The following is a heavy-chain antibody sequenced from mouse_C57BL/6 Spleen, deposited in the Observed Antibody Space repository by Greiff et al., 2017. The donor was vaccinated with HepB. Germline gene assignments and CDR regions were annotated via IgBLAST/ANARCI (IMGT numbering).Heavy chain of an antibody. V-gene: IGHV5-4*01. CDR2: ISDGGSYT. D-gene: IGHD2-4*01. Sequence: EVQLVESGGGLVKPGGSLKLSCAASGFTFSSYAMSWVRQTPEKRLEWVATISDGGSYTYYPDNVKGRFTISRDNAKNNLYLQISHLKSEDTAMYYCARDRGSTMITTGYFDVWGTGTTVTVSS. CDR3: ARDRGSTMITTGYFDV. CDR1: GFTFSSYA. J-gene: IGHJ1*03.